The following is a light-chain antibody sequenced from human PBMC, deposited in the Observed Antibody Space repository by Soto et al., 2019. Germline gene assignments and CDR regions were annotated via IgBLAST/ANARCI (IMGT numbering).Light chain of an antibody. CDR1: QDIGMW. CDR2: AAS. Sequence: DIQITQSPYSVSASVGDRVTINCRASQDIGMWLAWYQQKPGKAPELLISAASSLQGGVPSRFSGSGFGTDFTLTISNLQPEDFATYYCQQASSFSAITFGQGTRVEIK. J-gene: IGKJ5*01. V-gene: IGKV1-12*01. CDR3: QQASSFSAIT.